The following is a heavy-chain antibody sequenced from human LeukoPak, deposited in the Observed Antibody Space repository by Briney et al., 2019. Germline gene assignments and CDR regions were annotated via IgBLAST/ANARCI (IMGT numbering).Heavy chain of an antibody. V-gene: IGHV3-66*01. CDR1: GFTVSSNY. CDR2: IYSGGST. D-gene: IGHD4-23*01. CDR3: AREDYGGNGDAFDI. J-gene: IGHJ3*02. Sequence: GGSLRLSCAASGFTVSSNYMSWVRQAPGKGLEWVSVIYSGGSTYYADSVKGRFTTSRDNSKNTLYLQMNSLRAEDTAVYYCAREDYGGNGDAFDIWGQGTMVTVSS.